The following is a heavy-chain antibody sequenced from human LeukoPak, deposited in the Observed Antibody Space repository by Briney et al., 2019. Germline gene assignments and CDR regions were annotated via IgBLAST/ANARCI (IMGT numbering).Heavy chain of an antibody. CDR2: ISYDGSRK. Sequence: SGGSLRLSCAASGFTFSSYGMHWVRQAPGKGLEWVAVISYDGSRKHYGDSVKGRFTISRDNSESTLFLQMNSLRTDDTSVYFCAKYAFNWNAPDGLDIWGQGTMVIVSS. J-gene: IGHJ3*02. D-gene: IGHD1-1*01. CDR1: GFTFSSYG. CDR3: AKYAFNWNAPDGLDI. V-gene: IGHV3-30*18.